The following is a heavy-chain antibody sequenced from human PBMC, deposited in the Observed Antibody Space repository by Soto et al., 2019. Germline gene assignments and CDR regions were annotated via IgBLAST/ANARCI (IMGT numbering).Heavy chain of an antibody. CDR3: AKDAGDYDFSAWFDP. Sequence: GGSLRLSCAASGFTFDDYAMHWVRQAPGKDLEWVSGISWNSGSIGYADSVKGRFTISRDNAKNSLYLQMNSLRAEDTALYCCAKDAGDYDFSAWFDPWGQGTLITVSS. CDR1: GFTFDDYA. CDR2: ISWNSGSI. D-gene: IGHD3-3*01. J-gene: IGHJ5*02. V-gene: IGHV3-9*01.